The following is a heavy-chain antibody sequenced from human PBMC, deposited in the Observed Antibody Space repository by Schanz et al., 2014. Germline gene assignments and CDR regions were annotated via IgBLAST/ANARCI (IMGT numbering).Heavy chain of an antibody. CDR2: IYHTGST. CDR3: ASPSGYSDYGTYFDF. J-gene: IGHJ4*02. CDR1: GGSFSGYY. Sequence: QVQLQQWGAGLLKPSETLSLTCGVFGGSFSGYYWSWIRQPPGKGLEWIGEIYHTGSTNYNPSLRSRVTISVDTSKNQFSLKLSSVTAADTAVYYCASPSGYSDYGTYFDFWGQGTLVTVSS. V-gene: IGHV4-34*01. D-gene: IGHD5-12*01.